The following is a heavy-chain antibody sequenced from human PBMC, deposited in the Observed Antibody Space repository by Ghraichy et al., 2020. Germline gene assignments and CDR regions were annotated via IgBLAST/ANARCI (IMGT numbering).Heavy chain of an antibody. D-gene: IGHD3-3*01. Sequence: SQTLSLTCAISGDSVSSNSADWNWIRQSPSRGLEWLGRTYYRSKWYNDYAGSVKSRITINPATSKNQFSLQLNSVTPEDTAVYYCARDLFERPYYYYGMDVWGQGTTVTVSS. CDR3: ARDLFERPYYYYGMDV. CDR1: GDSVSSNSAD. CDR2: TYYRSKWYN. J-gene: IGHJ6*02. V-gene: IGHV6-1*01.